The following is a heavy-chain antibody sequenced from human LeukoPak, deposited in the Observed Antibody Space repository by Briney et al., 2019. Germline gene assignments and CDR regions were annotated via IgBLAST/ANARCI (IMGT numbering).Heavy chain of an antibody. CDR3: ATPDYYGSGRWGFDY. J-gene: IGHJ4*02. D-gene: IGHD3-10*01. CDR1: GYTLTELS. Sequence: ASVKVSCKASGYTLTELSMHWVRQAPGKGLEWMGGFDPEDGETIYAQKFQGRVTMTEDTSTDTAYMELSSLRSEDTAVYYCATPDYYGSGRWGFDYWGQGTLVTVSS. CDR2: FDPEDGET. V-gene: IGHV1-24*01.